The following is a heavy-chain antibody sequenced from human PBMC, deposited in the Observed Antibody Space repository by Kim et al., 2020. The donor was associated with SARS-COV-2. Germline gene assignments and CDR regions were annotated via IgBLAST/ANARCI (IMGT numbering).Heavy chain of an antibody. CDR1: GFTFSSYD. CDR2: IGTAGDT. J-gene: IGHJ3*02. CDR3: ARSPSYGDYEDAFDI. D-gene: IGHD4-17*01. V-gene: IGHV3-13*01. Sequence: GGSLRLSCAASGFTFSSYDMHWVRQATGKGLEWVSAIGTAGDTYYPGSVKGRFTISRENAKNSLYLQMNSLRAGDTAVYYCARSPSYGDYEDAFDIWGQGTMVTVSS.